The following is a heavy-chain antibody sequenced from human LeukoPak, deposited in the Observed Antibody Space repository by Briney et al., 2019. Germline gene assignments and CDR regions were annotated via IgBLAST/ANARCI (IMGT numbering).Heavy chain of an antibody. CDR3: ASDDYGDYVL. V-gene: IGHV5-51*01. D-gene: IGHD4-17*01. CDR1: RYSSASNW. J-gene: IGHJ4*02. CDR2: IYPGDSDI. Sequence: RGESLKISCKASRYSSASNWIAWVRQMPGKGLEWMGIIYPGDSDIIYSPSFQGQVTISADKSISTAYLQWSSLKASDTAMYYCASDDYGDYVLWGQGTLVTVSS.